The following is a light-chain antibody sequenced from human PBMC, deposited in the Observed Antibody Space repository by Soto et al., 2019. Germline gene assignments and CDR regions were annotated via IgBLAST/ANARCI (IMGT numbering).Light chain of an antibody. Sequence: ENFLTQSPGTLSLSRGERSTLXXRASQSVSRYYLAWYQQKPGQAPRLXIYGASSRATGIPDRFSGSGSGTDFTLTISRLEPEDFAVYYCQQYSSSPLTFGGGTKVDIK. CDR3: QQYSSSPLT. CDR2: GAS. V-gene: IGKV3-20*01. CDR1: QSVSRYY. J-gene: IGKJ4*01.